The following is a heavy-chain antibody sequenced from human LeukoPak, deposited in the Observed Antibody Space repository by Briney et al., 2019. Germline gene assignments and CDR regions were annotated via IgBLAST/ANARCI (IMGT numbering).Heavy chain of an antibody. CDR1: GGSISSYY. Sequence: SETLSLTCTVSGGSISSYYWSWIRQPPGKGLERIGYIYYSGSTNYNPSLKSRVTISVDMSKNQFFLKLSSVTAADTAVYYCARGGTFGGVIVYYYYYGMDVWGQGTTVTVSS. V-gene: IGHV4-59*01. CDR2: IYYSGST. D-gene: IGHD3-16*02. J-gene: IGHJ6*02. CDR3: ARGGTFGGVIVYYYYYGMDV.